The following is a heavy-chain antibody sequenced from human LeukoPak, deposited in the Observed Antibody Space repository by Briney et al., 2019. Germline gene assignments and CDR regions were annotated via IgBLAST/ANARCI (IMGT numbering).Heavy chain of an antibody. V-gene: IGHV4-59*12. Sequence: SETLSLTCTVSGGSISSYYWSWIRQPPGKGLEWIGYIYYSGSTNYNPSLKSRVTISVDTSKNQFSLKLSSVTAADTAVYYCAGESHYYDSSGLHAFDIWGQGTTVTVSS. CDR2: IYYSGST. CDR3: AGESHYYDSSGLHAFDI. CDR1: GGSISSYY. D-gene: IGHD3-22*01. J-gene: IGHJ3*02.